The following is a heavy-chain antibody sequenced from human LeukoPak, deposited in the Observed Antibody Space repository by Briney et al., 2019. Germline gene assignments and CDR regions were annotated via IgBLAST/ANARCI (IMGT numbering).Heavy chain of an antibody. J-gene: IGHJ4*02. CDR1: GFNFSSYV. CDR2: IRYDGNNK. V-gene: IGHV3-30*02. CDR3: AKRHTSGWYLFDS. D-gene: IGHD6-19*01. Sequence: GGSLRLSCAASGFNFSSYVMHWVRQAPGKGLEWVAFIRYDGNNKYYADSVKGRFTISRDNSKNTLYLQMNSLRTEDTAVYYCAKRHTSGWYLFDSWGQGTLVTVSS.